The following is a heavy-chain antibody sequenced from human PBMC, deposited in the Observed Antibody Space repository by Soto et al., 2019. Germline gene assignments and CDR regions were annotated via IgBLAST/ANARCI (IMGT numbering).Heavy chain of an antibody. CDR2: IYYSGST. V-gene: IGHV4-30-4*02. CDR3: ARERAAYCGGDCYPIDY. J-gene: IGHJ4*02. Sequence: SDTLSLTCTFSGVSISRGYFYWSWIRQPPGKGLEWIGYIYYSGSTYYNPSLKSRVTISVDTSKNQFSLKLSSVTAADTAVYYCARERAAYCGGDCYPIDYWGQGTLVTVSS. D-gene: IGHD2-21*02. CDR1: GVSISRGYFY.